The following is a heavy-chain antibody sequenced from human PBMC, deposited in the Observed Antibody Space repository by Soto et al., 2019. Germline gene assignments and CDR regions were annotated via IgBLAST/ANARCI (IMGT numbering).Heavy chain of an antibody. D-gene: IGHD3-10*01. CDR2: INHSGST. CDR3: ARGRGDGYNQHWYFDL. Sequence: QVHLQQWGAGLLKPSETLSLPCAVYGGSFSGYYWSWIRQPPGRGLEWIGEINHSGSTNYNPPLKSRVSISVGTSNNQFSLKLSSVTAADTAVYYCARGRGDGYNQHWYFDLWGRGTLVTVSS. J-gene: IGHJ2*01. CDR1: GGSFSGYY. V-gene: IGHV4-34*01.